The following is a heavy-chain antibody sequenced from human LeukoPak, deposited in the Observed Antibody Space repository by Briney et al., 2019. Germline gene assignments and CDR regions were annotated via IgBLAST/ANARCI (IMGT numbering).Heavy chain of an antibody. CDR2: ISSSSSYI. J-gene: IGHJ4*02. D-gene: IGHD6-19*01. CDR1: GFTFSSYS. Sequence: GGSLRLSCAASGFTFSSYSMNWVRQAPGKGLEWVSSISSSSSYIYYADSVKGRFTISRDNAKNSLYLQMNSLRAEDTAVYYCAKDRDIAVAGDTADWGQGTLVTVSS. V-gene: IGHV3-21*04. CDR3: AKDRDIAVAGDTAD.